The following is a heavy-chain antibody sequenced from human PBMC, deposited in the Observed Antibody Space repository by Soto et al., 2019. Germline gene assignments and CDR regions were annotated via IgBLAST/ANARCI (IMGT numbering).Heavy chain of an antibody. V-gene: IGHV4-59*01. CDR1: GGSISSYY. CDR3: ARDDYGGDY. D-gene: IGHD4-17*01. CDR2: IYYSGST. Sequence: PSETLSLTCTVSGGSISSYYWSWIRQPPGKGLEWIGYIYYSGSTNYNPSLKSRVTISVDTSKNQFSLKLSSVTAADTAVYYCARDDYGGDYSGQGTLVTVSS. J-gene: IGHJ4*02.